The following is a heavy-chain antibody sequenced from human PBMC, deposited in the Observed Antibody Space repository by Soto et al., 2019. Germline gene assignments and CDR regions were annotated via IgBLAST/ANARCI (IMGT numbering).Heavy chain of an antibody. CDR3: ARQGGSYPPYWFDP. J-gene: IGHJ5*02. D-gene: IGHD6-6*01. V-gene: IGHV4-59*01. Sequence: SETLSLTCTVSGGSISSYYWSWIRQPPGKGLEWIGYIYYSGSTNYNPSLKSRVTIPVDTSKNQFSLKLSSVTAADTAVYYCARQGGSYPPYWFDPWGQGTLVTVSS. CDR2: IYYSGST. CDR1: GGSISSYY.